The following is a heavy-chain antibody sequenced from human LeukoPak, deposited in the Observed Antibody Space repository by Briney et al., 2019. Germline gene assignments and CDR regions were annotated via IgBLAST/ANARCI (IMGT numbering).Heavy chain of an antibody. CDR3: ARGSPMGPGIQLWLPPRSGFQH. Sequence: SETLSLTCAVYGGSFSGYYWSWIRQPPGKGLEWIGEINHSGSTNYNPPLKSRVTISVDTSKNQFSLKLSSVTAADTAVYYCARGSPMGPGIQLWLPPRSGFQHWGQGTLVTVSS. CDR2: INHSGST. V-gene: IGHV4-34*01. D-gene: IGHD5-18*01. CDR1: GGSFSGYY. J-gene: IGHJ1*01.